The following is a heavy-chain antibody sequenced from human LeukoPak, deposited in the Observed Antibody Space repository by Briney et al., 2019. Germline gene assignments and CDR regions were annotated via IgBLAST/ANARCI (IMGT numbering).Heavy chain of an antibody. V-gene: IGHV4-4*07. CDR1: GGSISSYY. CDR3: ARADGYNRGGIIDY. CDR2: IYISGIT. D-gene: IGHD5-24*01. Sequence: SETLSLTCTVSGGSISSYYWSWIRQLAGKGLEWLGRIYISGITNYSPSLRSRVTMSVDTSKNQFSLNLSSVTAADTAVYYCARADGYNRGGIIDYWGQGTLVTVSS. J-gene: IGHJ4*02.